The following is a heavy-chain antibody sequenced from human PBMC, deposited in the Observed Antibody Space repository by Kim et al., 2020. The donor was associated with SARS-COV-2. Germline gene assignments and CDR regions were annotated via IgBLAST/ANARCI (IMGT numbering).Heavy chain of an antibody. Sequence: GGSLRLSCAASGFTFSTYAMNWVRQAPGKGLQWVSAISGSGGDTYYADSVKGRFTIPRDNSKKTLYLQMNSLRAEDTAGYYCAKDTLNHMYGMDVRGQ. V-gene: IGHV3-23*01. CDR3: AKDTLNHMYGMDV. J-gene: IGHJ6*02. CDR1: GFTFSTYA. CDR2: ISGSGGDT. D-gene: IGHD2-21*01.